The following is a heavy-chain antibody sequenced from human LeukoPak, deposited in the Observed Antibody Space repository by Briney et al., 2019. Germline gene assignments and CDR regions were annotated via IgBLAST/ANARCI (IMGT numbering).Heavy chain of an antibody. D-gene: IGHD4-17*01. V-gene: IGHV4-59*01. CDR2: IYYSGST. J-gene: IGHJ6*02. Sequence: SETLSLTCTVSGGSISSYYWSWIRQPPGKGLEWIGYIYYSGSTNYNPSLKSRVTISVDTSKNQFSLKLSSVTAADTAVYYCARGVTVTDYYYYYYGMDVWGQGTMVTVSS. CDR1: GGSISSYY. CDR3: ARGVTVTDYYYYYYGMDV.